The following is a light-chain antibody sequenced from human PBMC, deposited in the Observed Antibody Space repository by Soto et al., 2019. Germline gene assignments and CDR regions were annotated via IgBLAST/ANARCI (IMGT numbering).Light chain of an antibody. CDR1: SSDVGGYNY. V-gene: IGLV2-14*01. CDR3: SSYTSSSTLV. Sequence: ALTRPLSGSGAHLHARPISCTETSSDVGGYNYVSWYQQHPGKAPKLMIYDVSNRPSGVSNRFSGSKSGNTASLTISGLQAEDEADYYCSSYTSSSTLVFGTGTKVTVL. CDR2: DVS. J-gene: IGLJ1*01.